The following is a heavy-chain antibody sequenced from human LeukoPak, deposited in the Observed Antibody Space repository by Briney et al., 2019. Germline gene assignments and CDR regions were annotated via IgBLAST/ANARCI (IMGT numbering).Heavy chain of an antibody. Sequence: ASVKVSCKASGYTFTNYGISWVRQAPGQGLEWMGWISSYNGNTNYAQKFQGRVTMTTDTSTSTVYMELSRLRSDDTAVYYCARDLTLEMATTLYYYYYMDVWGRGTTVTVSS. CDR2: ISSYNGNT. D-gene: IGHD5-24*01. J-gene: IGHJ6*03. CDR3: ARDLTLEMATTLYYYYYMDV. CDR1: GYTFTNYG. V-gene: IGHV1-18*01.